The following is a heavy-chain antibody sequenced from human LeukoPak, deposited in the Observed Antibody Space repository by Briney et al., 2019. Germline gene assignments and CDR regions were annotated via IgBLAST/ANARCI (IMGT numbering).Heavy chain of an antibody. J-gene: IGHJ4*02. CDR2: IYYRGST. Sequence: PSETLSLTCTVSGGSISSSSYYWGWIRQPPGKGLEWIGSIYYRGSTYYNPSLKSRVTISVDTSKNQFSLKLSSVTAADTAVYYCARDVYYYDSSGYPHHYYFDYWGQGTLVTVSS. D-gene: IGHD3-22*01. CDR1: GGSISSSSYY. V-gene: IGHV4-39*07. CDR3: ARDVYYYDSSGYPHHYYFDY.